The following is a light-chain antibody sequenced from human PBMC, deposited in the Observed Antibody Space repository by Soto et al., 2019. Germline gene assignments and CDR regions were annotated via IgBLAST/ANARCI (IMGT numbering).Light chain of an antibody. J-gene: IGKJ1*01. V-gene: IGKV3D-20*02. Sequence: EIVLTQSPGTLSLSPGEGATLSCRASQSVSGSYLAWYQQKPGQAPRLLIYGASSRAPGIPDRFSGSGSGTDFTLTISRLEPEDFAVYYCQQRSNWPRTFGQGTKV. CDR2: GAS. CDR1: QSVSGSY. CDR3: QQRSNWPRT.